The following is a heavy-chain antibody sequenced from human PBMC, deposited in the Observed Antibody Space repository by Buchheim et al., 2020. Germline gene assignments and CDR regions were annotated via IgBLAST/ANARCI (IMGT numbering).Heavy chain of an antibody. CDR1: GFTFSDYY. D-gene: IGHD2-15*01. Sequence: QVQLVESGGGLVKPGGSLRLSCAASGFTFSDYYMSWIRQAPGKGLEWVSYISSSSYTSYADSVKGRFTISRDNAKNSLYLQMNSLRAEDTAVYYCARDPYCSGGSCYREADYWGQGTL. V-gene: IGHV3-11*06. J-gene: IGHJ4*02. CDR2: ISSSSYT. CDR3: ARDPYCSGGSCYREADY.